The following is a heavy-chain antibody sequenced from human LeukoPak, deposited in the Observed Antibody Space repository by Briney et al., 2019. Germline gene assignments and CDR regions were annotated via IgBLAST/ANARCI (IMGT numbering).Heavy chain of an antibody. CDR1: GFTFSGYD. CDR2: IVTAGDP. J-gene: IGHJ6*04. V-gene: IGHV3-13*05. CDR3: ARAGFTYGDYKYYYYSGMDV. Sequence: GGPLRLSCGASGFTFSGYDMHWVRQSTGKGLEGVSAIVTAGDPYYPGSVKGRLTISRENAKNSLYLQSNSLRAAATPVYYCARAGFTYGDYKYYYYSGMDVWGKGTTVTVSS. D-gene: IGHD4-17*01.